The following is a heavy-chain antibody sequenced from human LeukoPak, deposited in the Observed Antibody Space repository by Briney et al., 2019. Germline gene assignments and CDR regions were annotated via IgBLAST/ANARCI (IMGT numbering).Heavy chain of an antibody. CDR2: IYPGDSDT. J-gene: IGHJ4*02. CDR3: ARAGYNNWYYFDY. Sequence: GESLKISCKGSGYSFTNYWIGWVRQMPGKGLEWMGIIYPGDSDTRYGPSFQGQVTISADKSISTAYLQWSSLKASDTAMYYCARAGYNNWYYFDYWGQGTLVTVSS. V-gene: IGHV5-51*01. CDR1: GYSFTNYW. D-gene: IGHD1-14*01.